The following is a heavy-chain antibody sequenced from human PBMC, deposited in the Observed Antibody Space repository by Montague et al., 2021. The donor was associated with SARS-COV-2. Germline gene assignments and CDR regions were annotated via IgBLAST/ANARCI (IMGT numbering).Heavy chain of an antibody. J-gene: IGHJ6*02. CDR2: IYYSGST. CDR3: ARLLGSCSNGVCRTYYYYAMDV. CDR1: GGSISGYY. V-gene: IGHV4-59*01. D-gene: IGHD2-8*01. Sequence: SETLSLTCTVSGGSISGYYWSWIRQSPGKGLEWIGYIYYSGSTKYNPXLESRVTVSVDRSKNQVSLKLSSVTPADTAVYYCARLLGSCSNGVCRTYYYYAMDVWGQGTTVTVSS.